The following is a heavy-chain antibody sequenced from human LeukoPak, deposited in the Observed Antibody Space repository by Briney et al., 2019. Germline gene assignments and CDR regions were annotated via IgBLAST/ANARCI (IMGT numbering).Heavy chain of an antibody. CDR2: IYYSGST. CDR1: GGSISSYF. V-gene: IGHV4-59*12. CDR3: ARTSLTISSDY. Sequence: SETLSLTCTVSGGSISSYFWSWIRQPPGKGLEWIGYIYYSGSTYYNPSLKSRVTISVDTSKNQFSLKLSSVTAADTAVYYCARTSLTISSDYWGQGTLVTVSS. D-gene: IGHD3-3*01. J-gene: IGHJ4*02.